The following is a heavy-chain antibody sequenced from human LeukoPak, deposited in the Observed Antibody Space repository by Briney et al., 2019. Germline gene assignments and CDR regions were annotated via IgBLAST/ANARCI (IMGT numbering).Heavy chain of an antibody. J-gene: IGHJ6*04. Sequence: PGGSLRLSCAASGFTFSSYGMHWVRQAPDKGLEWVAVISYDGSNKYYADSVKGRFTISRDNSKNTLYLQMNSLRAEDTAVYYCAKDSVCSGGSCYSNYYGMAVWGKGTTVTVSS. D-gene: IGHD2-15*01. CDR2: ISYDGSNK. V-gene: IGHV3-30*18. CDR1: GFTFSSYG. CDR3: AKDSVCSGGSCYSNYYGMAV.